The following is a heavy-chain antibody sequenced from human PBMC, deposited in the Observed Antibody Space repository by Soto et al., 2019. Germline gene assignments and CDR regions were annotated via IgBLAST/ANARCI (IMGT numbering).Heavy chain of an antibody. CDR1: GYSIHSGYY. J-gene: IGHJ4*01. CDR3: VRVASTYGHGKL. CDR2: INYTGHS. D-gene: IGHD1-1*01. Sequence: QVHLQESGPGLVKSSETLFLTCSVSGYSIHSGYYWGWMRQPPGKGLQWLASINYTGHSYYNTSLKSRVSISVDTSKNQFSLNLTSLTSADTAVYYCVRVASTYGHGKLWGHGTLVTVSS. V-gene: IGHV4-38-2*02.